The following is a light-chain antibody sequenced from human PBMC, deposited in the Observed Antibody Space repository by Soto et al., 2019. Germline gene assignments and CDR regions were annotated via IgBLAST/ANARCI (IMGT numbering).Light chain of an antibody. Sequence: EIVLTQSPATLSLSPGERATLSCRASQSISSYLAWYQQKPDQAPRLLIYDASNRATGIPARFSGSGSGTDFPLTISGLEPEDFAVYYCHQRSTWPFTFGPGTKVDIK. V-gene: IGKV3-11*01. J-gene: IGKJ3*01. CDR2: DAS. CDR1: QSISSY. CDR3: HQRSTWPFT.